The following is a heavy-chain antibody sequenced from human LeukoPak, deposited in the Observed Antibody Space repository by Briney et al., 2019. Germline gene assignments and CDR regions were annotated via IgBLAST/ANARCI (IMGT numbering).Heavy chain of an antibody. CDR1: GYTFTSYG. J-gene: IGHJ6*02. Sequence: ASVKVSCKASGYTFTSYGISWVRQAPGQGLEWMGWISAYNGNTNYAQKLQGRVTMTTDTSTSTADMELRSLRSDDTAVYYCARDRILYCSSTSCRYYYYYYGMDVWGQGTTVTVSS. CDR2: ISAYNGNT. CDR3: ARDRILYCSSTSCRYYYYYYGMDV. D-gene: IGHD2-2*01. V-gene: IGHV1-18*01.